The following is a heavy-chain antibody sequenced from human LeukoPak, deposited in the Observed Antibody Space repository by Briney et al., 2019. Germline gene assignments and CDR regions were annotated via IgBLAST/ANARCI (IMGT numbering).Heavy chain of an antibody. J-gene: IGHJ4*02. CDR1: GSTFSSYG. D-gene: IGHD2/OR15-2a*01. V-gene: IGHV3-30*02. Sequence: GGSLRLSCAASGSTFSSYGMHWVRQAPGKGLEWVAFIRYDGSNKYYADSVKGRFTISRDNSKNTLYLQMNSLRAEDTAVYYCAVSLGNYFDYWGQGTLVTVSS. CDR2: IRYDGSNK. CDR3: AVSLGNYFDY.